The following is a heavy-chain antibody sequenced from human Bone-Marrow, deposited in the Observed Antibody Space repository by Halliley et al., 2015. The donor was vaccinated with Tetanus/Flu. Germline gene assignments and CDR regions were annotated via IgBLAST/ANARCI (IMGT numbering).Heavy chain of an antibody. CDR1: GDSVSSNSAA. V-gene: IGHV6-1*01. D-gene: IGHD3-10*01. CDR3: ARGVHYFYY. CDR2: TYYRSGWYN. J-gene: IGHJ4*02. Sequence: GLVKPSQTLSLTCAISGDSVSSNSAAWNWIRVSPSRGLEWLGRTYYRSGWYNDYAVSVNSRITINPDTSENQISLQLNSVGPEYSAGYYCARGVHYFYYWGQGTLLTVSS.